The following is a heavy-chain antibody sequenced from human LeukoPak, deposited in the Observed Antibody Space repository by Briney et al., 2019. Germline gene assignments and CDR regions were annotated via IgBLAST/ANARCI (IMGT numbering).Heavy chain of an antibody. Sequence: SQALSLTCAISGDSVSSNSAAWTWIRQSPSGGLELLGRKYNRSKRDNDYAVSVKSRITINPATSKNQFSLQLNPVTPEDTAVYYCARTAPYEIAARGYYYYYMDVWGKGTTVTVS. D-gene: IGHD6-13*01. CDR1: GDSVSSNSAA. CDR3: ARTAPYEIAARGYYYYYMDV. V-gene: IGHV6-1*01. CDR2: KYNRSKRDN. J-gene: IGHJ6*03.